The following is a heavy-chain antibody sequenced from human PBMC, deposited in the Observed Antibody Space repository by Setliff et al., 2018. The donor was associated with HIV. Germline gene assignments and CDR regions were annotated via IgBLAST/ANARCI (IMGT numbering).Heavy chain of an antibody. CDR3: ARTIQPSGSPFDF. V-gene: IGHV4-31*03. Sequence: SETLSLTCTVSGDSISSGGYYWSWIRQSPGKGLEWIGYIYYSGSSYYNPSLQSRITMSVETSMNQFSLRLTSVTAADTAIYYCARTIQPSGSPFDFWGQGILVTVSS. CDR2: IYYSGSS. D-gene: IGHD2-21*01. CDR1: GDSISSGGYY. J-gene: IGHJ4*02.